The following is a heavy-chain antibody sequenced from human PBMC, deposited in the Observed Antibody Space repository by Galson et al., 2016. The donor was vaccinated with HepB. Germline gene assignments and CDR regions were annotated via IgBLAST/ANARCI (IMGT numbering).Heavy chain of an antibody. CDR3: ARGGGSSWYSDWYFDL. CDR1: GFTFSDYY. V-gene: IGHV3-11*06. D-gene: IGHD6-13*01. CDR2: ISNTGTFT. Sequence: SLRLSCAASGFTFSDYYMSWIRQAPGKGLEWVSYISNTGTFTNYGDSVMGRFTISRDNAKNSLYLQINSLRAEDTAVYYCARGGGSSWYSDWYFDLWGRGTLVTVSS. J-gene: IGHJ2*01.